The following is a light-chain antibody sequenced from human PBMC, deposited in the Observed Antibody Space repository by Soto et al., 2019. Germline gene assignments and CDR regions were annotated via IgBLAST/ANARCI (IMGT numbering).Light chain of an antibody. V-gene: IGKV4-1*01. J-gene: IGKJ5*01. CDR1: QSVLYRSNKKNY. Sequence: DIVMAQSPDSLAVSLGERATINCKSSQSVLYRSNKKNYLAWYQQKPGKAPKVLIYPSSSLQSGVPSRFSGIGYGTDFTLTISTLQPEDFATYYCQQANRFPPTFGQGTRLEIK. CDR2: PSS. CDR3: QQANRFPPT.